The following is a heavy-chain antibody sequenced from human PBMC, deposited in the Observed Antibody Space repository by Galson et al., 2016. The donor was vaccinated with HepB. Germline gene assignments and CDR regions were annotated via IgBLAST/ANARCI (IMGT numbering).Heavy chain of an antibody. CDR1: GGSIRSGDYY. D-gene: IGHD5-18*01. J-gene: IGHJ3*02. CDR3: ARVGDTPRHDCFDM. V-gene: IGHV4-61*08. CDR2: ISYSGNT. Sequence: SETLSLTCSVSGGSIRSGDYYWSWIRQSTGKGLEYIGYISYSGNTNYNPSLKSRVTITVDTPNNQFSLGLTSVTAAATGIYYCARVGDTPRHDCFDMWGRGTMVTVSS.